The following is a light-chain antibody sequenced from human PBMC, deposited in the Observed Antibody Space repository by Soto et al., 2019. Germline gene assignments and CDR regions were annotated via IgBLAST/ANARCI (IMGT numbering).Light chain of an antibody. J-gene: IGKJ1*01. CDR1: QSISSW. CDR3: QQYISYRT. V-gene: IGKV1-5*01. CDR2: DAS. Sequence: DIPMTQSPSTLSASVGDRVTITCRASQSISSWLAWYQQKPGKAPKLLIYDASSLESGVPSRFSGSGSGTEFTLTISSLQPDDFATYYCQQYISYRTFGQGTKVEIK.